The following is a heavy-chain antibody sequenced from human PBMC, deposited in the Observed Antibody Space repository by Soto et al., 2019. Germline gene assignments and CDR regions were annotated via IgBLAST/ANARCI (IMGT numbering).Heavy chain of an antibody. D-gene: IGHD2-8*01. J-gene: IGHJ6*02. V-gene: IGHV1-18*01. Sequence: GASVKVSCKASVGTFSSYTISWVRQAPGQGLEWMGWISGYNGDTKYAQKVQGRVTMTIDTSTYTAYMELRSLTSDDTAMYYCAKNGQPPYYYYGMDVWGQGTTVTVSS. CDR3: AKNGQPPYYYYGMDV. CDR2: ISGYNGDT. CDR1: VGTFSSYT.